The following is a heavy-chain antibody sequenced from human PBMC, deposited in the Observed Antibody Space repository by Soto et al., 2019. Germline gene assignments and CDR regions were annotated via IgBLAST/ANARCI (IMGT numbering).Heavy chain of an antibody. CDR3: AISDQLPTIDYYYDMDV. Sequence: SVKVSCKASGGTFSSYAISWVRQAPGQGLEWMGGIIPIFGTANYAQKFQGRVTITADESTSTAYMELSSLRSEDTAVYYCAISDQLPTIDYYYDMDVWGKGTTVTVSS. D-gene: IGHD2-2*01. CDR2: IIPIFGTA. J-gene: IGHJ6*03. CDR1: GGTFSSYA. V-gene: IGHV1-69*13.